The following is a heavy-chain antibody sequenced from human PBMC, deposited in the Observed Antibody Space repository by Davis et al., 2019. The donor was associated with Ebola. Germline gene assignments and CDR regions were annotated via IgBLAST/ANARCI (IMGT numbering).Heavy chain of an antibody. D-gene: IGHD3-22*01. CDR2: ISYDGSNK. CDR1: GFTFSSYS. J-gene: IGHJ4*02. Sequence: GGSLRLSCAASGFTFSSYSMNWVRQAPGKGLEWVAVISYDGSNKYYADSVKGRFTISRENAKNSLYLQMNSLRAEDTAVYYCARSLYYDSSGYYRTVGYFDYWGQGTLVTVSS. V-gene: IGHV3-30*03. CDR3: ARSLYYDSSGYYRTVGYFDY.